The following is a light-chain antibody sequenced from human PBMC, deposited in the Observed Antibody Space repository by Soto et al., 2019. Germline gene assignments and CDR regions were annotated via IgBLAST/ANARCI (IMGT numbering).Light chain of an antibody. J-gene: IGLJ1*01. V-gene: IGLV2-14*01. CDR1: SSDVGIYNY. Sequence: QSALTLPASVSGSAGQSIAISCTGSSSDVGIYNYVSWYQQHPGKVPKLIIYEVTSRPSGVSIRFSGSKSGNTASLTISGLQPEDEADYYVISYTTSSTRVFGTGTQVTVL. CDR2: EVT. CDR3: ISYTTSSTRV.